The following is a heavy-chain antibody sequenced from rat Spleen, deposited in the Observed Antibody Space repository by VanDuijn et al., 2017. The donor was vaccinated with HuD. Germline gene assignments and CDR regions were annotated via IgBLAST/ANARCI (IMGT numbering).Heavy chain of an antibody. CDR3: ARTYYYDGSYHPFVF. J-gene: IGHJ2*01. V-gene: IGHV5-29*01. D-gene: IGHD1-12*02. CDR2: INYDGSRT. CDR1: GFSFSNYD. Sequence: EVQLMESGGGLVQPGRSLKLSCVASGFSFSNYDMAWVRQAPTKGLEWVATINYDGSRTDYRDSVKGRFTISRDNAYSTLYLQMDSLTSEDTATYYCARTYYYDGSYHPFVFWGQGVMVTVSS.